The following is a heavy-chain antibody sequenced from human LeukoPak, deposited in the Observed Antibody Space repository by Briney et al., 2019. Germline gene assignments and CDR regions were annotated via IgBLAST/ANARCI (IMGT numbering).Heavy chain of an antibody. CDR2: INHSGNT. Sequence: WETLSLTCAVYGGSLRGHFCSWIRQPPGKGLEWIGEINHSGNTNYNPSLKGRVTMSVDTSKNQFSLRLNSVSAADTAVYYCAKSPQTGWFDTWGQGTLVTVSS. CDR1: GGSLRGHF. V-gene: IGHV4-34*01. J-gene: IGHJ5*02. D-gene: IGHD3-10*01. CDR3: AKSPQTGWFDT.